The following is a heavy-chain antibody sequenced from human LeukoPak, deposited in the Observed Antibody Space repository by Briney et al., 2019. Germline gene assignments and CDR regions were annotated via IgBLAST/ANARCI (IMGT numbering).Heavy chain of an antibody. D-gene: IGHD3-10*01. J-gene: IGHJ4*02. Sequence: GGSLRLSCAASGFTVSSNYMSWVRQAPGKGLEWIGRIKSKTDGETTNYAEPVRGRFTISRDDSKSAVYLQMNSLKIEDTAVYYCTTDLGTYYHGSQRLIPIDYWGQGTLVTVSS. V-gene: IGHV3-15*01. CDR1: GFTVSSNY. CDR2: IKSKTDGETT. CDR3: TTDLGTYYHGSQRLIPIDY.